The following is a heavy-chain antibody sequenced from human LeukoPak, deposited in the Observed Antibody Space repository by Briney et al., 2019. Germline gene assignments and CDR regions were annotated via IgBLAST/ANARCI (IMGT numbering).Heavy chain of an antibody. D-gene: IGHD6-13*01. CDR2: IIPIFGTA. J-gene: IGHJ4*02. Sequence: ASVKVSCKASGGTFSSYAISWVRQAPGQGLEWMGGIIPIFGTANYAQKFQGRVTITTDESTSTAYMELSSLRSEDTVVYYCAIAGIAAAGRSTDYWGQGTLVTVSS. CDR3: AIAGIAAAGRSTDY. V-gene: IGHV1-69*05. CDR1: GGTFSSYA.